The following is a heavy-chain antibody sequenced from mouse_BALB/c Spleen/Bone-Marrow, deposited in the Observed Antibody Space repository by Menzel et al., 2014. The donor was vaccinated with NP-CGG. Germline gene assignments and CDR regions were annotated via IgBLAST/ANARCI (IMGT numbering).Heavy chain of an antibody. CDR1: GFTFXTYG. Sequence: EVMLVESGGGLVQPGGSLKLSCAASGFTFXTYGMSWVRQTPDKRLELVASINNNGGSTYYPDSVKGRLTISRDNAKNTLYLQMSSLKSEDTAMYYCARDHVVGYWGQGTLVTVSA. CDR2: INNNGGST. CDR3: ARDHVVGY. J-gene: IGHJ3*01. V-gene: IGHV5-6-3*01.